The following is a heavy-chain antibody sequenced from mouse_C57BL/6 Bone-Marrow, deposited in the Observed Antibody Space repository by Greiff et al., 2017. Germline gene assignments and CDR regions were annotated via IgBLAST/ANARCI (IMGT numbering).Heavy chain of an antibody. CDR2: IDPANGNT. CDR1: GFNIKNTY. V-gene: IGHV14-3*01. J-gene: IGHJ4*01. CDR3: ARSLYPPMDY. Sequence: VQLQQSVAELVRPGASVKLSCTASGFNIKNTYMPWVKQRPEQGLAWIGRIDPANGNTKYAPKFQGKATITADTSSNTAYLQLSSLTSEDTAIXYCARSLYPPMDYWGQGTSVTVAS. D-gene: IGHD5-1-1*01.